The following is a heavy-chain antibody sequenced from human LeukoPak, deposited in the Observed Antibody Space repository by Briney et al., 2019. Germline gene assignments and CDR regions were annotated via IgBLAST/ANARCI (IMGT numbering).Heavy chain of an antibody. CDR1: NGSFTEYF. CDR2: VYHSGST. V-gene: IGHV4-34*01. D-gene: IGHD3-3*01. J-gene: IGHJ5*02. Sequence: PSETLSLTCVVNNGSFTEYFWSWIRQPPGKGLEWIGEVYHSGSTNHNPSLKSRLSISADMSKKQFSLKLNSVTAADTAVYYCAREKFLGRLTRVLDTWGQGTLVTVSS. CDR3: AREKFLGRLTRVLDT.